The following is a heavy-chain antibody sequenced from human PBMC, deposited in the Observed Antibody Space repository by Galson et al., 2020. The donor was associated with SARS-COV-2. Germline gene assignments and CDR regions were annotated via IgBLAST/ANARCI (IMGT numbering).Heavy chain of an antibody. CDR2: ISGDAVRT. D-gene: IGHD3-3*01. J-gene: IGHJ6*03. Sequence: GESLKISCAASGFTFSSYVMSWVRQAPGKGLEWVSVISGDAVRTDYADSVKGRFTISRDNSKNMLHLQINSLRAEDTAVYYCAKTNLGPYNFWSDFYMDVWGKGTTVTVSS. CDR1: GFTFSSYV. CDR3: AKTNLGPYNFWSDFYMDV. V-gene: IGHV3-23*01.